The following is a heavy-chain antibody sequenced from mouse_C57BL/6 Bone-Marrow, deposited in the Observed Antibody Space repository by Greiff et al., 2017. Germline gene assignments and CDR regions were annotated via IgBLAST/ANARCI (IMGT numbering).Heavy chain of an antibody. D-gene: IGHD2-4*01. CDR3: ARSGDYGRDYFDY. CDR2: IDPSDSYT. V-gene: IGHV1-69*01. J-gene: IGHJ2*01. Sequence: SGAELVMPGASVKLSCKASGYTFTSYWMHWVKQRPGQGLEWIGEIDPSDSYTNYNQKFKGKSTLTVDKSSSTAYMQLSSLTSEDSAVYYCARSGDYGRDYFDYWGQGTTLTVSS. CDR1: GYTFTSYW.